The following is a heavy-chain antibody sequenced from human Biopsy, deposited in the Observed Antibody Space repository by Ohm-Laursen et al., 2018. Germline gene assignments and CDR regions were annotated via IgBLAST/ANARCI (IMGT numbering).Heavy chain of an antibody. CDR1: GFTINSNY. J-gene: IGHJ4*02. CDR2: IYTGDIT. D-gene: IGHD4-17*01. CDR3: VRGLADGVHLN. Sequence: SLRLSCSASGFTINSNYMNWARQAPGKGLEWVSVIYTGDITSYVDSVKGRFTISRDISKNALYLHMNSLRAEDRGVYYCVRGLADGVHLNWGQGTLVAVSS. V-gene: IGHV3-66*01.